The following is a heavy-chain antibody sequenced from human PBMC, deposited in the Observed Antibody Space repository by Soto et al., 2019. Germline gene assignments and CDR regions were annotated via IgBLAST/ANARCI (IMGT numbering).Heavy chain of an antibody. CDR3: ARGRRITFGGVIVSDAFDI. CDR2: MNPNSGNT. J-gene: IGHJ3*02. V-gene: IGHV1-8*01. Sequence: ASVKVSCKASGYTFTSYDINWLLQATGQGLEWMGWMNPNSGNTGYAQKFQGRVTMTRNTSISTAYMDLSSLRSEDTAVYYCARGRRITFGGVIVSDAFDIWGQGTMVTVSS. D-gene: IGHD3-16*02. CDR1: GYTFTSYD.